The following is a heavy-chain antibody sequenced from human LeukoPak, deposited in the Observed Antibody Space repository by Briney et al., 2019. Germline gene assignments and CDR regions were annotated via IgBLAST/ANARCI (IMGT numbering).Heavy chain of an antibody. D-gene: IGHD1-1*01. CDR1: GYTFISFG. J-gene: IGHJ4*02. Sequence: GPSVKVSCKASGYTFISFGVSWVRQAPGQGLEWMGWVSAYNGNIQYAQKLQGRVTMTTDISTSTAYMDLRSLRSDDAAVYYCVRDLGTLERMIFSDYWGQGTLVTVSS. CDR3: VRDLGTLERMIFSDY. CDR2: VSAYNGNI. V-gene: IGHV1-18*01.